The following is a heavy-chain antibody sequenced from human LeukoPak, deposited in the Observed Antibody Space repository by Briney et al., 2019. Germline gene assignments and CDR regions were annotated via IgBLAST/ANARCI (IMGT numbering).Heavy chain of an antibody. CDR2: ISSSSSYI. V-gene: IGHV3-21*01. J-gene: IGHJ4*02. Sequence: PGGSLRLSCAASGFTFSSYSMNWVRQAPGKGLEWVSSISSSSSYIYYADPVKGRFTISRDNAKNSLYLQMNSLRAEDTAVYYCARAHGYSSSSFDYWGQGTLVTVSS. D-gene: IGHD6-13*01. CDR1: GFTFSSYS. CDR3: ARAHGYSSSSFDY.